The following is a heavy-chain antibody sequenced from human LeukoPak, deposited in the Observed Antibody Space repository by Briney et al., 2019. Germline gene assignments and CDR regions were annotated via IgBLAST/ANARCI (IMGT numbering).Heavy chain of an antibody. D-gene: IGHD6-19*01. V-gene: IGHV1-69*05. CDR1: GGTFSSYA. Sequence: SVKVSCKASGGTFSSYAISWVRQAPGQGLEWMGGISPIFGTANYAQKFQGRVTITTDESTTTAYMELSSLGSEDTAVYYCARPLFLRIAVAGDDAFDIWGQGTMVTVSS. J-gene: IGHJ3*02. CDR2: ISPIFGTA. CDR3: ARPLFLRIAVAGDDAFDI.